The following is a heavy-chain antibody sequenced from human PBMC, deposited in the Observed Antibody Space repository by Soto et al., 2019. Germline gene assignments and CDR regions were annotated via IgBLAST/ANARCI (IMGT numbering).Heavy chain of an antibody. D-gene: IGHD6-19*01. Sequence: WWSWVRQPPGKGLEWIGEIYHSGSTNYNPSLKSRVTISVDKSKKQFSLKLTSVTAADTAVYYCARKQWLSPNGFDPWGQVTLVTVSS. CDR1: W. CDR3: ARKQWLSPNGFDP. V-gene: IGHV4-4*02. CDR2: IYHSGST. J-gene: IGHJ5*02.